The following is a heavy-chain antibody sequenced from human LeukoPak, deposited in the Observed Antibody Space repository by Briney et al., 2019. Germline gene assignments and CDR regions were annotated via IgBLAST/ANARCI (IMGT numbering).Heavy chain of an antibody. J-gene: IGHJ4*02. CDR3: ARKTRTHYYDSSGYFDY. CDR1: GFTFSSYE. V-gene: IGHV3-48*03. CDR2: ISSSGSTI. D-gene: IGHD3-22*01. Sequence: GGSLRLSCAVSGFTFSSYEINWVRQAPGKGLEWVSYISSSGSTIYYADSVKGRFTISRDNAKNSLYLQMNSLRAEDTAVYYCARKTRTHYYDSSGYFDYWGQGTLVTVSS.